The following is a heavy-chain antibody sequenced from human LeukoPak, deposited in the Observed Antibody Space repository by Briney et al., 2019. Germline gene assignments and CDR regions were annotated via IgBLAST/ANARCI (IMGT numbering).Heavy chain of an antibody. CDR2: IDQSGGRN. J-gene: IGHJ3*02. D-gene: IGHD3-16*01. CDR3: AGDVEGGTFAS. Sequence: PGGSLRLSCVASGFTFSRFWLNWVRQAPGRGLEWVANIDQSGGRNNYVDSVKGRFTISRDNAKNSLFLQIKSLGDDDTAVYFCAGDVEGGTFASWGQGTTVTVSS. CDR1: GFTFSRFW. V-gene: IGHV3-7*05.